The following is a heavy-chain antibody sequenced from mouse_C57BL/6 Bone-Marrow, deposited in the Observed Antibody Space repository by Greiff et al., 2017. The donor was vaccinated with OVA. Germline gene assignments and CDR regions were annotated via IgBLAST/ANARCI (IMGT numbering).Heavy chain of an antibody. J-gene: IGHJ2*01. V-gene: IGHV1-64*01. CDR1: GYTFTSYW. CDR3: ARPDYYGSRDFDY. D-gene: IGHD1-1*01. CDR2: IHPNSGSS. Sequence: QVQLQQSGAELVKPGASVKLSCKASGYTFTSYWMHWVKQRPGQGLEWIGMIHPNSGSSNYNEKFKSKATLTVEKSSSTAYMQLSSLTSEDSAVYYCARPDYYGSRDFDYWGQGTTLTVSS.